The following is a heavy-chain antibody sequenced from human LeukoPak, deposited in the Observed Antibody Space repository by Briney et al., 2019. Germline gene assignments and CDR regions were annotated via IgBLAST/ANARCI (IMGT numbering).Heavy chain of an antibody. CDR1: GFTLSNYL. J-gene: IGHJ4*02. CDR3: ARDKKSGESSEIDY. Sequence: GGSLRLSCAASGFTLSNYLVHWVRQAPGKGLVWVSRINRDGSTTNYADSVKGRFTVSRDNAKNTLNLQMNSLRAEDTAVYYCARDKKSGESSEIDYWGQGTLVTVSS. CDR2: INRDGSTT. V-gene: IGHV3-74*01. D-gene: IGHD3-10*01.